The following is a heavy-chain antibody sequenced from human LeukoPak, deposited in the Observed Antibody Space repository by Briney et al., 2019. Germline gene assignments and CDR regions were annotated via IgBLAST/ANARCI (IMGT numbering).Heavy chain of an antibody. D-gene: IGHD1-26*01. V-gene: IGHV1-69*04. J-gene: IGHJ4*02. CDR1: GYTFSSYA. CDR2: IIPILGIA. CDR3: ARVHVGATPMYFDY. Sequence: ASVKVSCKASGYTFSSYAISWVRQAPGQELEWMGRIIPILGIANYAQKFQGRVTITADKSTSTAYMELSSLRSEDTAVYYCARVHVGATPMYFDYWGQGTLVTVSS.